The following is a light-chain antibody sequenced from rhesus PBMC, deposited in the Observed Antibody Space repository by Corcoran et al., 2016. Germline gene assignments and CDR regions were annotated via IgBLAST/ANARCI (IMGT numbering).Light chain of an antibody. V-gene: IGKV2-86*01. CDR1: QSLWDSEDGNTY. Sequence: DIVMTQTPLSLPVTPGEPASISCRSSQSLWDSEDGNTYLDWYLQKPGQSPQPLIYEVSNRAYGVPNRFSGSGLDTDFTLKISRVEAEDVVVYYSMQYTHIPYSFGQGNKVENK. CDR2: EVS. J-gene: IGKJ2*01. CDR3: MQYTHIPYS.